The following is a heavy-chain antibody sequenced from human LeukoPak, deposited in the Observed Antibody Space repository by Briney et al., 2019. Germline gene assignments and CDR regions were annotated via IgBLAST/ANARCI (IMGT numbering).Heavy chain of an antibody. CDR3: AREGNSTGLNAFDI. V-gene: IGHV4-34*01. D-gene: IGHD4-11*01. CDR2: INHSGST. CDR1: GGSFSGYY. Sequence: SETLSLTCAVYGGSFSGYYWSWIRQPPGKGLEWIGEINHSGSTNYNPSLKSRVTISVATSKNQFSLKLSSVTAADTAVYYCAREGNSTGLNAFDIWGQGTMVTVSS. J-gene: IGHJ3*02.